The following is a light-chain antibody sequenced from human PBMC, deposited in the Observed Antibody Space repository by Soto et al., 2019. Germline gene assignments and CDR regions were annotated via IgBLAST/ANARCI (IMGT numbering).Light chain of an antibody. Sequence: QSVLTQPASVSGSPGQSITISCTGTSSDIGGYNYVSWYQQHPGKAPELLIYAVTSRPSGVSIRFSGSKSGNTASLTISGLQAEDEADYYCCSYTSTTTYVLGPGTKVTV. CDR2: AVT. CDR1: SSDIGGYNY. J-gene: IGLJ1*01. V-gene: IGLV2-14*01. CDR3: CSYTSTTTYV.